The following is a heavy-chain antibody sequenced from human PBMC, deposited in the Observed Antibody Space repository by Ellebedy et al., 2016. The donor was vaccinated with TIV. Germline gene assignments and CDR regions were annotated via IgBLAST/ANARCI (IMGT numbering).Heavy chain of an antibody. CDR3: ARSDCGGDCYPSSFDY. CDR2: INAGNGNT. CDR1: GYTFTSYA. Sequence: ASVKVSCKASGYTFTSYAMHWVRQAPGQRLEWMGWINAGNGNTKYSQKFQGRVTITRDTSASTAYMELSSLRSEDTAAYYCARSDCGGDCYPSSFDYWGQGTLVTVSS. J-gene: IGHJ4*02. V-gene: IGHV1-3*01. D-gene: IGHD2-21*02.